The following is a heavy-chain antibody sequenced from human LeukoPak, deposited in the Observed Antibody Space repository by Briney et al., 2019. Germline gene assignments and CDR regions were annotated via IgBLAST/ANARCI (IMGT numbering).Heavy chain of an antibody. CDR2: ISSSSSYI. D-gene: IGHD2-2*01. Sequence: GGSLRLSCAASGFTFSSYSMNWVRQAPGKGLEWVSSISSSSSYIYYADSVKGRFTISRDNAKNSLYLQMNSLRAEDTAVYYCARGGGYCSSTSCLSHAYYYYGMDVWGQGTTVTVSS. J-gene: IGHJ6*02. V-gene: IGHV3-21*01. CDR3: ARGGGYCSSTSCLSHAYYYYGMDV. CDR1: GFTFSSYS.